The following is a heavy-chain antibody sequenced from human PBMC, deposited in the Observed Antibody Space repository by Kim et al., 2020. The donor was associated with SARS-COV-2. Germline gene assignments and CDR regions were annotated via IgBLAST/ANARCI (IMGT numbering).Heavy chain of an antibody. CDR2: ISYDGSNK. V-gene: IGHV3-30-3*01. D-gene: IGHD6-13*01. J-gene: IGHJ3*02. CDR1: GFTFSSYA. CDR3: ARDGRAAAGTGAFDI. Sequence: GGSLRLSCAASGFTFSSYAMHWVRQAPGKGLEWVAVISYDGSNKYYADSVKGRFTISRDNSKNTLYLQMNSLRAEDTAVYYCARDGRAAAGTGAFDIWGQGTMVTVSS.